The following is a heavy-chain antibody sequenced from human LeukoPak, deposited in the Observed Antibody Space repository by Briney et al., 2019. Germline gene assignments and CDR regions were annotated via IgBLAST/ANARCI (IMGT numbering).Heavy chain of an antibody. CDR3: AEGIAAAGYFDY. J-gene: IGHJ4*02. Sequence: GGSLRLSCAASGFTFDDYAMHWVRQAPGKGLEWVSLISGDGGSTYYADSVKGRFTISRDNSKNSLYLQMNSLRTEDTALYYCAEGIAAAGYFDYWGQGTLVTVSS. CDR1: GFTFDDYA. D-gene: IGHD6-13*01. CDR2: ISGDGGST. V-gene: IGHV3-43*02.